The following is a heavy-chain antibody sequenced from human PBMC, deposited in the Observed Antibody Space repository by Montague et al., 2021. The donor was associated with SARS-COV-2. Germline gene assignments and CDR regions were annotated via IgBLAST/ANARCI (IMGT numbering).Heavy chain of an antibody. CDR3: ARGFDY. CDR2: IYISGST. V-gene: IGHV4-59*01. J-gene: IGHJ4*02. Sequence: SETLSLTCTVSGGSISSYYCSWIRQPPGKGLEWIGYIYISGSTNYNPSLKTRVTISVDTSKNQFSLKLSSVSAADTAVCYCARGFDYWGQGTLVTVSS. CDR1: GGSISSYY.